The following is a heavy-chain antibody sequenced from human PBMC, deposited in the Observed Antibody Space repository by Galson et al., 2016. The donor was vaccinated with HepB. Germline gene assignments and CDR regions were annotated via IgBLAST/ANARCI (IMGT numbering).Heavy chain of an antibody. CDR3: AAELIMITFGEIMYYVDY. D-gene: IGHD3-16*01. Sequence: SVKVSCKASGYTFTSYYMHWVRQAPGQGLEWMGIINPSGGSTSYAQKLQGRVTMTRDTSTSTVYMELSSLRSEDTAVYYCAAELIMITFGEIMYYVDYWGQGTLVTVSS. V-gene: IGHV1-46*01. J-gene: IGHJ4*02. CDR1: GYTFTSYY. CDR2: INPSGGST.